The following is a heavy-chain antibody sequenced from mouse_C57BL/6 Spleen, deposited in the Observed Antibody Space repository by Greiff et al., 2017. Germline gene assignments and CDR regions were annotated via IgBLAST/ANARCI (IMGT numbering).Heavy chain of an antibody. CDR1: GYAFSSSW. D-gene: IGHD1-1*01. CDR3: ARSDYYGSRGPFY. V-gene: IGHV1-82*01. CDR2: IYPGDGDT. Sequence: QVQLKQSGPELVKPGASVKISCKASGYAFSSSWMNWVKQRPGKGLEWIGRIYPGDGDTNYNGKFKGKATLTADKSSSTAYMQLSSLTSEDSAVYFCARSDYYGSRGPFYWGQGTTLTVSS. J-gene: IGHJ2*01.